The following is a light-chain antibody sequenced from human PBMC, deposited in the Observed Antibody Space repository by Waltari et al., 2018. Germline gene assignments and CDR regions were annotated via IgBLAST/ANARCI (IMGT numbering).Light chain of an antibody. CDR3: AAWDDTLNGRV. Sequence: QSVLTQPPSASGTPGQGVTTSCSGSSANIGGNYLSWYQQLPGSAPKLHIYTNTQRPSGVPDRFSGSKSGTSASLAISGLQSEDEAHYYCAAWDDTLNGRVFGGGTKVTVL. J-gene: IGLJ3*02. V-gene: IGLV1-44*01. CDR1: SANIGGNY. CDR2: TNT.